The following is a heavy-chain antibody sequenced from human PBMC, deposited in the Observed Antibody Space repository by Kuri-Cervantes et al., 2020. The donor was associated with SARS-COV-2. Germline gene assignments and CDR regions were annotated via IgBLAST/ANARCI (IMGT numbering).Heavy chain of an antibody. CDR3: ARAPTVTLDY. CDR2: ISSSGSTI. V-gene: IGHV3-48*03. J-gene: IGHJ4*02. D-gene: IGHD4-17*01. CDR1: GFTFSSYE. Sequence: GGSLRLSCAASGFTFSSYEMNWVRQAPGKGLEWVSYISSSGSTIYYADSVKGRFTISRDNAKNSLYLQMNSLRAEDTAVYYVARAPTVTLDYWGQGTLVTVSS.